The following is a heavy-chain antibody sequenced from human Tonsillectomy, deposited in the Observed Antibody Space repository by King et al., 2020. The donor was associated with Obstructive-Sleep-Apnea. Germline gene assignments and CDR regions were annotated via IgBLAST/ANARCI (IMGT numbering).Heavy chain of an antibody. Sequence: VQLVESGAEVKKPGASVRVSCKTSGYTFTTYDISWVRQAPGQGLEWMGWISAYNANTNYAQKLKGRVTMTTDTTTSTAYMELRSLRSDDTAVYYCAKVGSAGRRDGYNWTDYWGQGTLVTVSS. V-gene: IGHV1-18*01. J-gene: IGHJ4*02. CDR3: AKVGSAGRRDGYNWTDY. CDR2: ISAYNANT. D-gene: IGHD5-24*01. CDR1: GYTFTTYD.